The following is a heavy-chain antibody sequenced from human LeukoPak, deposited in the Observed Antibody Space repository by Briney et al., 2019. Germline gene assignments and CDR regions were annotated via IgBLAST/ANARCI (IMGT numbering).Heavy chain of an antibody. CDR1: GYTFTSYW. J-gene: IGHJ4*02. CDR3: ARALRYFDWLAD. V-gene: IGHV5-51*01. CDR2: IYPGAPDT. D-gene: IGHD3-9*01. Sequence: GESRKISCKGSGYTFTSYWIGWVAQIHGKGLDWMGIIYPGAPDTTRSPAFIRQVTISADKSISTAYLQWSSLKASDTAMYYCARALRYFDWLADWGEGDLVTVSS.